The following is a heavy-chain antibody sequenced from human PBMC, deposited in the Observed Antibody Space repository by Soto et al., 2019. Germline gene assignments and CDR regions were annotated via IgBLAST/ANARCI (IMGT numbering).Heavy chain of an antibody. CDR2: MYYSGTT. V-gene: IGHV4-39*01. CDR3: AVVDSTGNWFDP. Sequence: QLQLQESGPGLVKPSETRSLTCTVSGGSISSSDFYWGWLRQPPGKGLDFIGSMYYSGTTYYNPSLKNRITISVDTSKNQFSLKLISVTAADTAVYYCAVVDSTGNWFDPWGQGALVTVSS. D-gene: IGHD3-22*01. CDR1: GGSISSSDFY. J-gene: IGHJ5*02.